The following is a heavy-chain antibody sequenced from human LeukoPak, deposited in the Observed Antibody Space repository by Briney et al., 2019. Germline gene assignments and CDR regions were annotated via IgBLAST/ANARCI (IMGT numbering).Heavy chain of an antibody. CDR1: GYTFTSYG. Sequence: GASVKVSCKASGYTFTSYGISWVRQAPGQGLEWMGWISAYNGNTNYAQKLQGRVTMTTDTSTSTAYMELRSLRSDDTAVYYCARGLNYDFWGGYYKDNYYGMDVWGQGTTVTVSS. D-gene: IGHD3-3*01. J-gene: IGHJ6*02. CDR2: ISAYNGNT. V-gene: IGHV1-18*01. CDR3: ARGLNYDFWGGYYKDNYYGMDV.